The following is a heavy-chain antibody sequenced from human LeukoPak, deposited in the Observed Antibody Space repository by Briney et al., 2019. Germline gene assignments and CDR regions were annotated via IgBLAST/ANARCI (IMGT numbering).Heavy chain of an antibody. D-gene: IGHD2-21*01. CDR1: GFTFSSYA. CDR3: AKRVVVDRIFDY. Sequence: PGGSLRLSCAASGFTFSSYAMSWVRQAPGKGLEWVSAISNSGGSTYYADSVKGRFTISRDNSKNTLYLQMNSLRAEDTAVYYCAKRVVVDRIFDYWGQGTLVTVSS. CDR2: ISNSGGST. J-gene: IGHJ4*02. V-gene: IGHV3-23*01.